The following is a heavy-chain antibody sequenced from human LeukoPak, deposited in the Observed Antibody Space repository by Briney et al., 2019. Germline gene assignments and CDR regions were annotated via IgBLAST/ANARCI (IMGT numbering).Heavy chain of an antibody. V-gene: IGHV4-59*01. J-gene: IGHJ5*02. CDR1: GGSISTYY. CDR2: IYYSGST. CDR3: ARDRWFDP. Sequence: PSETLSLTCTVSGGSISTYYWSWIRQPPGKGLEWIGYIYYSGSTNYNPSFKSRVTISVDTSKNQFSLKLSSVTAADTAVYYCARDRWFDPWGQGTLVTVSS.